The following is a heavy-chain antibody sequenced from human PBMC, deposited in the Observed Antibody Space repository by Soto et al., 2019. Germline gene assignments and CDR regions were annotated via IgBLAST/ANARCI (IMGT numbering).Heavy chain of an antibody. Sequence: GASVKVSCKASGYTFTGYYMHWVRQAPGQGLEWMGWINPNSGGTNYAQKFQGWVTMTRDTSISTAYMELSRLRSDDTAVYYCARGTAAAAKVSYYYYGMDVWGQGTKVTVYS. D-gene: IGHD6-13*01. J-gene: IGHJ6*02. CDR2: INPNSGGT. CDR3: ARGTAAAAKVSYYYYGMDV. CDR1: GYTFTGYY. V-gene: IGHV1-2*04.